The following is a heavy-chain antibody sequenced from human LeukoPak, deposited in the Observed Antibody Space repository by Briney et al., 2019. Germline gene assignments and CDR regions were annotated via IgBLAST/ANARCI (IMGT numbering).Heavy chain of an antibody. CDR1: GYTFTRYG. CDR2: ISTYNGDT. V-gene: IGHV1-18*01. J-gene: IGHJ5*02. CDR3: ARDMGLRFLEWPFDP. D-gene: IGHD3-3*01. Sequence: ASVTVSCKASGYTFTRYGMNWGRQAPGQGGEGMGWISTYNGDTEYAQKLQGRVTITRDTSTTTAYMELRSLRFDDTAVYYCARDMGLRFLEWPFDPWGQGTLVSVSS.